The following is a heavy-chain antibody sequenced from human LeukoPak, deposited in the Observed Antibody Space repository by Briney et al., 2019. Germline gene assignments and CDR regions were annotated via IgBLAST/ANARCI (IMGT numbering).Heavy chain of an antibody. D-gene: IGHD3-10*01. Sequence: GGSLRLSCAASGFTFTSYAMHWVRQAPGKGLEYVSAISSNGVSTDYATSVKGRFTISRDNSKNTLYLQMGSLRVEDMAVYYCARVRESYSSFGYHFDIWGQGTMVTVSS. J-gene: IGHJ3*02. V-gene: IGHV3-64*01. CDR3: ARVRESYSSFGYHFDI. CDR1: GFTFTSYA. CDR2: ISSNGVST.